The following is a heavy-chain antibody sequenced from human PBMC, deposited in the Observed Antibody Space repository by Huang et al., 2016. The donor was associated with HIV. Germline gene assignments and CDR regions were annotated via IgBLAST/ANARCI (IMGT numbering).Heavy chain of an antibody. CDR3: ARQWTILEWLLGLDV. Sequence: QMQLQQRGAGLLKPSETLSLTCGVSGGSFTGNYLTWIRQAPGKGLEWIGEVNDRGATNYNPSLNGRVTISLDKSNRDLSLNLRSVTAADTAVYYCARQWTILEWLLGLDVWGQGTTVIVSS. V-gene: IGHV4-34*02. D-gene: IGHD3-3*01. J-gene: IGHJ6*02. CDR1: GGSFTGNY. CDR2: VNDRGAT.